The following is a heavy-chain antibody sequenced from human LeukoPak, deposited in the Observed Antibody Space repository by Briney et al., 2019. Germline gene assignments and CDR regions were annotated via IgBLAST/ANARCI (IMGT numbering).Heavy chain of an antibody. CDR1: GYSTSSGYY. CDR3: ARAYGGNSQYFQH. Sequence: SETLSLTCTVSGYSTSSGYYWGWLRPPPGKGLEWIGYIYYSGSTNYNPSLKSRVTISLDTSKNQFSLKLSSVTAADTAVYYCARAYGGNSQYFQHWGQGTLVTASS. CDR2: IYYSGST. J-gene: IGHJ1*01. D-gene: IGHD4-23*01. V-gene: IGHV4-38-2*02.